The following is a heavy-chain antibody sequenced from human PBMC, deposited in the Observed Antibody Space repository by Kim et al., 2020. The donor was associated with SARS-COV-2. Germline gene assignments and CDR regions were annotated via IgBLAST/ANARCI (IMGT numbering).Heavy chain of an antibody. J-gene: IGHJ6*02. CDR2: IYYSGST. D-gene: IGHD3-22*01. CDR1: GGSISSGGYY. Sequence: SETLSLTCTVSGGSISSGGYYWSWIRQHPGKGLEWIGYIYYSGSTYYNPSLKSRVTISVDTSKNQFSLKLSSVTAADTAVYYCARGSEETYYYDSRTRLDKGKYYYYYGMDVWGQGTTVTVSS. CDR3: ARGSEETYYYDSRTRLDKGKYYYYYGMDV. V-gene: IGHV4-31*03.